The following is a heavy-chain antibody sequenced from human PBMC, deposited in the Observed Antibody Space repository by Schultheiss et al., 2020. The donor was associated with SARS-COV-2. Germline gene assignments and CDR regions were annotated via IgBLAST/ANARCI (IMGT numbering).Heavy chain of an antibody. J-gene: IGHJ4*02. CDR3: AKDITMIVVVD. V-gene: IGHV3-23*01. Sequence: GGSLRLSCAASGFTFDDYGMSWVRQAPGKGLEYVSAISSNGGSTYYADSVKGRFTISRDNSKNTLYLQMNSLRAEDTAVYYCAKDITMIVVVDWGQGTLVTVSS. CDR1: GFTFDDYG. D-gene: IGHD3-22*01. CDR2: ISSNGGST.